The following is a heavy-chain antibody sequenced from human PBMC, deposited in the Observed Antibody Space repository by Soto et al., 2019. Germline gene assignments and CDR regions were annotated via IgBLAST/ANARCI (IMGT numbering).Heavy chain of an antibody. CDR2: INSEGSIK. CDR3: VRCSGWDLVDP. CDR1: GDSLSTYW. V-gene: IGHV3-74*01. J-gene: IGHJ5*02. Sequence: VQLEEFGGGLVQPGESLRVSCAASGDSLSTYWMHWVRQAPGKGLVWVSRINSEGSIKNYADSVKGRFTISRDNAKNTLYRQMNSLSVEDTAVYHCVRCSGWDLVDPWGQGTLVTVSS. D-gene: IGHD6-19*01.